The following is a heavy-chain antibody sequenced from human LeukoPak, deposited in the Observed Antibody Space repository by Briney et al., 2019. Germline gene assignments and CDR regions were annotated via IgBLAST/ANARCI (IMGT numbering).Heavy chain of an antibody. Sequence: GGSLRPSCAASGFTFSSYSMNWVRQAPGKGLEWVSYIGAAGSTIYYADSVKGRFTISRDNAKNSLFLQMNSLRAEDTAVYYCARDSSTYAGPPDYWGQGTLITVSS. CDR3: ARDSSTYAGPPDY. CDR1: GFTFSSYS. CDR2: IGAAGSTI. D-gene: IGHD2-2*01. V-gene: IGHV3-48*01. J-gene: IGHJ4*02.